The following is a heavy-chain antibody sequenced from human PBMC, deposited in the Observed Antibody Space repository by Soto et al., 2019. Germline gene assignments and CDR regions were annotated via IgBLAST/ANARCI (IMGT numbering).Heavy chain of an antibody. CDR1: GGTFSTFG. Sequence: SVKVSCKASGGTFSTFGISWVRQAPGQGLEWMGGIIPFFGTANYAQKFQDRVTITADESTSTVYMDLRSLRSEDTAIYYCARTNHMESGDNYYFDFWGQGALVTVSS. CDR2: IIPFFGTA. J-gene: IGHJ4*02. CDR3: ARTNHMESGDNYYFDF. V-gene: IGHV1-69*13. D-gene: IGHD2-21*02.